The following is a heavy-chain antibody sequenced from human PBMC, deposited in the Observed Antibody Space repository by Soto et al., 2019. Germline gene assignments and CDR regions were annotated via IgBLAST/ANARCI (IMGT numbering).Heavy chain of an antibody. CDR2: INPNSGGT. Sequence: ASVKVSCKASGYTFTGYDMHWVRQAPGQGLEWMGWINPNSGGTNYAQKFQGWVTMTRDTSISTAYMELSRLRSDDTAVYYCGRGDVESIHAFDICGQRKMVTVS. CDR1: GYTFTGYD. CDR3: GRGDVESIHAFDI. D-gene: IGHD1-1*01. J-gene: IGHJ3*02. V-gene: IGHV1-2*04.